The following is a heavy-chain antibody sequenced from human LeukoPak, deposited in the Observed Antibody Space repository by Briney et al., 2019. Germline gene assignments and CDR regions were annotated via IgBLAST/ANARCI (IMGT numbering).Heavy chain of an antibody. Sequence: GGSLRLSCSASGFTFSSYAMHWVRQAPGKGLEYVSAISSNGGSTYYADSVKGRFTISRDNSKNTLYLQMSSLRAEGTAVYYCVKSDYSEGSGYYDYWGQGTLVAVSS. CDR3: VKSDYSEGSGYYDY. V-gene: IGHV3-64D*06. J-gene: IGHJ4*02. CDR1: GFTFSSYA. D-gene: IGHD3-22*01. CDR2: ISSNGGST.